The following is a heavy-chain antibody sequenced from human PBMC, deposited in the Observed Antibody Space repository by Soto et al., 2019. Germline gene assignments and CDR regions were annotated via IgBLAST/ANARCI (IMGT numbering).Heavy chain of an antibody. CDR3: ARGFRSSGWYRGLVGY. Sequence: QVQLVQSGAEVKKPGASVKVSCKASGYTFTSYDINWVRQATGQGLEWMGWMNPNSGNTGYAQKFQGRVTMTRNTSITTAYMELSSLRSEDTAVYYCARGFRSSGWYRGLVGYWGQGTLVTVSS. J-gene: IGHJ4*02. V-gene: IGHV1-8*01. D-gene: IGHD6-19*01. CDR1: GYTFTSYD. CDR2: MNPNSGNT.